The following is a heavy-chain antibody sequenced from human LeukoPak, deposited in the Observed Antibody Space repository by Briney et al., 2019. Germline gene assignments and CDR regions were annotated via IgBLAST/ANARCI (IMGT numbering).Heavy chain of an antibody. D-gene: IGHD6-19*01. CDR1: GGSISSYY. J-gene: IGHJ3*02. CDR3: ARHRLAIAVAGGYDAFGI. CDR2: IYTSGST. Sequence: SETLSLTCTVSGGSISSYYWSWIRQPAGKGLEWIGRIYTSGSTNYNPSLKSRVTMSVDTSKNQFSLKLSSVTAADTAVYYCARHRLAIAVAGGYDAFGIWGQGTMVTVSS. V-gene: IGHV4-4*07.